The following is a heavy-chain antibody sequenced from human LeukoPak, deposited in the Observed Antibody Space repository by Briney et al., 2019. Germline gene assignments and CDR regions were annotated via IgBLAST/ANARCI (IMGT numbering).Heavy chain of an antibody. J-gene: IGHJ5*02. CDR2: ISSSASTK. D-gene: IGHD3-16*01. CDR3: ARGPSVWDWFDP. CDR1: GFTFSNYR. Sequence: GGSLRLSCAASGFTFSNYRMNWVRQAPGKGLEWVSSISSSASTKYYADSVKGRFTISRDNAENSLYLQLNSLRDEDTAVYYCARGPSVWDWFDPWGQGTLVTVSS. V-gene: IGHV3-48*02.